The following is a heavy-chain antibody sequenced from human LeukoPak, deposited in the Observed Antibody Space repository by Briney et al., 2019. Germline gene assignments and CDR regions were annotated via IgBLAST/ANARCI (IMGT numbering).Heavy chain of an antibody. CDR1: GYSISSGYY. J-gene: IGHJ6*03. Sequence: PSETLSLTCTVSGYSISSGYYWGWIRQPPGKGLEWIGSIYHSGSTYYNPSLKSRVTISVDTSKNQFSLKLSSVTAADTAVYYCARGVRYYYDSSGYYLKYYYYCMDVWGKGTTVTVSS. D-gene: IGHD3-22*01. CDR2: IYHSGST. CDR3: ARGVRYYYDSSGYYLKYYYYCMDV. V-gene: IGHV4-38-2*02.